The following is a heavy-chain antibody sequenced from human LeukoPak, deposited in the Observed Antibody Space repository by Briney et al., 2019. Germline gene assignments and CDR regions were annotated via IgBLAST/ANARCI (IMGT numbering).Heavy chain of an antibody. CDR1: GFTFSNYG. CDR2: IRNDGKYK. J-gene: IGHJ4*02. CDR3: AKAKQWFGDFDY. Sequence: GGSLRLSCVASGFTFSNYGIHWVRQAPGKGLEWGAFIRNDGKYKDYADSVKGRFTISRDNSKNALFLQMDSLRAEDTSVYFCAKAKQWFGDFDYWGQGTLVTVSS. V-gene: IGHV3-30*02. D-gene: IGHD3-10*01.